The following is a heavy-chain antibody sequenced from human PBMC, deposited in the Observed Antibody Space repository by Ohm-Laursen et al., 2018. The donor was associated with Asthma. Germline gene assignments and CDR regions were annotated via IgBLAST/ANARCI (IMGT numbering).Heavy chain of an antibody. J-gene: IGHJ4*02. CDR2: IPYDGSNK. Sequence: SLRLSCTASGFTFSSYGMHWVRQAPGKGLEWVAVIPYDGSNKYYADSVKGRFTISRDNSKNTLYLQMNSLRAEDTAVYYCAKDRVAVAPSPYYFDYWGQGTLVTVSS. CDR1: GFTFSSYG. D-gene: IGHD2-21*01. V-gene: IGHV3-30*18. CDR3: AKDRVAVAPSPYYFDY.